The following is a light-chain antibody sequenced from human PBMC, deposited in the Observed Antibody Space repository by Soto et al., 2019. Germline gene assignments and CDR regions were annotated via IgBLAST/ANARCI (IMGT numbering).Light chain of an antibody. Sequence: QSVLTQPASVSGSPGQSITISCTGTSSDVGTYNLVSWYQHHPGKAPKIIICEVDKRPSGVSNRFSASKSGNTASLTISGLQTEDEADYYCCSYSGTSTYVFGTGTKVNVL. CDR1: SSDVGTYNL. V-gene: IGLV2-23*02. CDR3: CSYSGTSTYV. CDR2: EVD. J-gene: IGLJ1*01.